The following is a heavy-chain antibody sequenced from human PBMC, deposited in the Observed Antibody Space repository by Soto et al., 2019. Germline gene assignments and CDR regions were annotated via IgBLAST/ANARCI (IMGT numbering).Heavy chain of an antibody. CDR3: ATGLKDTSNRPSFDS. CDR2: ILSLESHK. V-gene: IGHV3-11*01. Sequence: GGSLRLSCSGLGFNFSDYYMNWIRQSPVKGLEWVSSILSLESHKYYAASVMGRFSVSRDNAKRSLFLQMNNLRAEDTGIYFCATGLKDTSNRPSFDSWGPGTPVTVSS. J-gene: IGHJ4*02. D-gene: IGHD2-8*01. CDR1: GFNFSDYY.